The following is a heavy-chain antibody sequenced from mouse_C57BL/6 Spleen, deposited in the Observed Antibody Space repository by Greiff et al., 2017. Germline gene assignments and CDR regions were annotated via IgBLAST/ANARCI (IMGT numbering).Heavy chain of an antibody. CDR1: GFTFSSYA. J-gene: IGHJ3*01. CDR2: ISDGGSYT. D-gene: IGHD2-5*01. Sequence: EVKLMESGGGLVKPGGSLKLSCAASGFTFSSYAMSWVRQTPEKRLEWVATISDGGSYTYYPDNVKGRFTISRDNAKNNLYLQMSHLKSEDTAMYYCARDSSNPAWFAYWGQGTLVTVSA. CDR3: ARDSSNPAWFAY. V-gene: IGHV5-4*01.